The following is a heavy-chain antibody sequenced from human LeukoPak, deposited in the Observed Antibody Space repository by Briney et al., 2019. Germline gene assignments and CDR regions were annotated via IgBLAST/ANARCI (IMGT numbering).Heavy chain of an antibody. CDR1: GYTFTGYY. D-gene: IGHD3-3*01. CDR2: INPNSGGT. CDR3: ARGTRITIFGVDAVYIDY. Sequence: GASVKVSCKASGYTFTGYYMHWVRQAPGQGLEWMGWINPNSGGTNYAQKFQGRVTMTRDTSISTAYMELSRLRSDDTAVYYCARGTRITIFGVDAVYIDYWGQGTLVTVSS. V-gene: IGHV1-2*02. J-gene: IGHJ4*02.